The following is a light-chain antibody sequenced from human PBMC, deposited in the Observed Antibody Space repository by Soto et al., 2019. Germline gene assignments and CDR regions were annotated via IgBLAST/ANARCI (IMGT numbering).Light chain of an antibody. Sequence: EIVLTQSPGPLSFSPGERATLSCRASQSVSSRQLAWYQQKPGQPPRLLIYGISSRANGIPDRFSGSGSGTDFTLTISSLEPEDFAVYYCQQRSIWPLTFGGGTKVDIK. CDR1: QSVSSRQ. CDR3: QQRSIWPLT. CDR2: GIS. V-gene: IGKV3D-20*02. J-gene: IGKJ4*01.